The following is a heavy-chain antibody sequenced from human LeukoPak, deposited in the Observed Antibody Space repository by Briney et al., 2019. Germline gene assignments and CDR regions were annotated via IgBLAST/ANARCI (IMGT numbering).Heavy chain of an antibody. V-gene: IGHV1-69*05. D-gene: IGHD3-10*01. Sequence: SVKVSCKASGGTFSSYDISWVRQAPGQGLEWMGRIIPIFGTANYAQKFQGRVTITTDESTSTAYMELSSLRSEDTAVYYCASRSGFTSVFPFDYWGQGTLVTVSS. J-gene: IGHJ4*02. CDR3: ASRSGFTSVFPFDY. CDR2: IIPIFGTA. CDR1: GGTFSSYD.